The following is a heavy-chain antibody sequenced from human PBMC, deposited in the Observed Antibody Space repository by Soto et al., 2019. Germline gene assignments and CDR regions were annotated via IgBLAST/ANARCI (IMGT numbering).Heavy chain of an antibody. CDR1: EFTFSSYA. V-gene: IGHV3-23*01. CDR2: ISGSGGST. D-gene: IGHD3-9*01. J-gene: IGHJ5*02. CDR3: AKDHYDILTGYFDP. Sequence: GGSLRLSCAASEFTFSSYAMSWVRQAPGKEQEWVSAISGSGGSTYYADSVKGRFTITRDNSKNTLYLQMNSLRAEDTAVYYCAKDHYDILTGYFDPWGQGTLVTVSS.